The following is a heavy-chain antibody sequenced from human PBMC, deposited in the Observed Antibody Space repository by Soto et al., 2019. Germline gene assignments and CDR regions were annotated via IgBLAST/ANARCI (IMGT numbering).Heavy chain of an antibody. J-gene: IGHJ4*02. Sequence: QVQLVESGGGVVQPGRSLRLSCAASGFTFSSYGMHWVRQAPGKGLEWVAVISYDGSNKYYANSVKGRFTISRDNSKNTLYLQMNSLRAEDTAVYYCAKEGAWALVVVTAPLRYWGQGTLVTVSS. V-gene: IGHV3-30*18. CDR2: ISYDGSNK. CDR1: GFTFSSYG. CDR3: AKEGAWALVVVTAPLRY. D-gene: IGHD2-21*02.